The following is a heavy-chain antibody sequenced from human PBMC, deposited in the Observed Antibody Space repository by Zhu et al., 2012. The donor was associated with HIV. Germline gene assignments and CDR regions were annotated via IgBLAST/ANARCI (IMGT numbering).Heavy chain of an antibody. CDR3: ASQVTGVRGVVDY. Sequence: QVQLEESGPGLVKPSETLSLTCGVSGYSISSGYYWGWIRQPPGKGLEWIGTIYHSGSTYHNPSLKSRVIISVDTSKNHFSLKLNSVTAADTALYYCASQVTGVRGVVDYWGQGTLVTVSS. V-gene: IGHV4-38-2*01. J-gene: IGHJ4*02. CDR1: GYSISSGYY. CDR2: IYHSGST. D-gene: IGHD3-10*01.